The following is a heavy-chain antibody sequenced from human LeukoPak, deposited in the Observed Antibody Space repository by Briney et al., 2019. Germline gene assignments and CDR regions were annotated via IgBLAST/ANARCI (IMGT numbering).Heavy chain of an antibody. Sequence: SETLSLTCTVSGSSISTCYWSWIRQPAGKGLEWIGRIYISGRTNYNPSLQSRVTMSVDTSRNQFSLKLRSVTAADTAVYYCAREASDTAMATYYFDYWGQGTLVTVSS. CDR1: GSSISTCY. J-gene: IGHJ4*02. D-gene: IGHD5-18*01. V-gene: IGHV4-4*07. CDR3: AREASDTAMATYYFDY. CDR2: IYISGRT.